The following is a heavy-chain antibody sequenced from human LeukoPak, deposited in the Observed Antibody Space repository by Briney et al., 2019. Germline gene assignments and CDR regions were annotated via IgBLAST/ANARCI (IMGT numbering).Heavy chain of an antibody. Sequence: GSLRLSCAASGFTFSSQAMTWVRQAPGKGLEWVSAIDGSGGSTYYADSVEGRFTISRDNSKNTLYLQMNSLRAEDTAVYYCAKDDGGSYGIWGQGTLVTVSS. CDR3: AKDDGGSYGI. J-gene: IGHJ4*02. D-gene: IGHD5-18*01. V-gene: IGHV3-23*01. CDR2: IDGSGGST. CDR1: GFTFSSQA.